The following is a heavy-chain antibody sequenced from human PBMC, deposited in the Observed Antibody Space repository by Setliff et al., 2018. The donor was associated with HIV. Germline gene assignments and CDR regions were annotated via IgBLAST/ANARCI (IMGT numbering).Heavy chain of an antibody. J-gene: IGHJ5*01. CDR3: ARGPKPGLLDLTWFDS. CDR1: GGSVSSGSYY. D-gene: IGHD3-9*01. CDR2: RYTTGST. V-gene: IGHV4-61*09. Sequence: LSLTCTVSGGSVSSGSYYWSWIRQPAGRGLEWIGHRYTTGSTSYNPSLKSRVTISVDTSKNQFSLKLSSVTAADTAVYYCARGPKPGLLDLTWFDSWGQGTLVTV.